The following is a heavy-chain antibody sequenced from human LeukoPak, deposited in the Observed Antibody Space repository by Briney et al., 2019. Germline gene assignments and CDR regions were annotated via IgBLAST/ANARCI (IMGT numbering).Heavy chain of an antibody. D-gene: IGHD5-18*01. CDR1: GYTFTSYG. J-gene: IGHJ4*02. CDR2: ISAYYGNT. CDR3: ARDPNAMVTSLFDY. V-gene: IGHV1-18*01. Sequence: ASVKVSCKASGYTFTSYGISWVRQAPGQGLEWMGWISAYYGNTTYAQKFQGRVTMTTDTSMSTAYMELRSLRSDDTAVYYCARDPNAMVTSLFDYWGQGTLVTVSS.